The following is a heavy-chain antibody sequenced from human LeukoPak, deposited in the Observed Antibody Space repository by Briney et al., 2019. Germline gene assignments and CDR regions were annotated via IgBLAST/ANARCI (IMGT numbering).Heavy chain of an antibody. V-gene: IGHV3-74*01. J-gene: IGHJ4*02. CDR3: VSFYETY. CDR1: KFTFMNYA. Sequence: GGSLRLSCTASKFTFMNYAMHWVRQAPGKGLVWVSHINSDGSWTSYADSVKGRFTISKDNAKNTVYLQMNSLRAEDTAVYYCVSFYETYWGRGTLVTVSS. D-gene: IGHD2/OR15-2a*01. CDR2: INSDGSWT.